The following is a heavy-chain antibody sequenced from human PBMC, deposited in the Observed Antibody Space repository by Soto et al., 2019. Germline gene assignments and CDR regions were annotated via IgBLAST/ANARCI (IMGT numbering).Heavy chain of an antibody. D-gene: IGHD3-22*01. CDR1: GYTFTSYG. Sequence: ASVKISCKASGYTFTSYGISWVRQAPGQGLEWMGWISAYNGNTNYAQKLQGRVTMSTDTSTSTAYMELRSLRSDDTAVYYCARGDYYDSSGYYYPVDYWGQGTLVTVSS. J-gene: IGHJ4*02. V-gene: IGHV1-18*01. CDR3: ARGDYYDSSGYYYPVDY. CDR2: ISAYNGNT.